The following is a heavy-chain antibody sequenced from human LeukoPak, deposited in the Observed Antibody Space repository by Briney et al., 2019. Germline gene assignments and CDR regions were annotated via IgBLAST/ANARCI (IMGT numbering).Heavy chain of an antibody. J-gene: IGHJ4*02. V-gene: IGHV3-20*04. CDR1: GFTFDDYG. D-gene: IGHD6-19*01. Sequence: GGSLRLSCAASGFTFDDYGMSWVRQAPGKGLEWVSGINWNGGSTGYADSVKGRFTISRDNAKKSLYLQMNSLRAEDTALYYCARLSSTYSSGWYVYWGQGTLVTVSS. CDR2: INWNGGST. CDR3: ARLSSTYSSGWYVY.